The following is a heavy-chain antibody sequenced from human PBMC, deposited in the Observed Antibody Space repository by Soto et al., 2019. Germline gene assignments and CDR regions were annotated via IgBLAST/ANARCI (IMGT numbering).Heavy chain of an antibody. CDR2: IDPSDSYT. CDR1: GYSFTSYW. V-gene: IGHV5-10-1*01. Sequence: GESLKISCKGSGYSFTSYWISWVRQMPGKGLEWMGRIDPSDSYTNYSPSFQGHVTISADKSISTAYLQWSSLKASDTAMYYCARSPSSIPLDNWNYGYYGMDVWGQGTTVTVSS. CDR3: ARSPSSIPLDNWNYGYYGMDV. J-gene: IGHJ6*02. D-gene: IGHD1-20*01.